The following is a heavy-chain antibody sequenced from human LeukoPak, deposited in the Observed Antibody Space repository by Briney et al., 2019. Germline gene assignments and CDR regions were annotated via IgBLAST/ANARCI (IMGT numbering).Heavy chain of an antibody. CDR1: GLTFKSAW. CDR3: ASAPTTGGLPYFDF. CDR2: VWNTGTT. D-gene: IGHD1-1*01. V-gene: IGHV3-15*01. Sequence: GESLRLSCAASGLTFKSAWMTWVRQGPGKGLEWVGRVWNTGTTDYAAPVTGRFAISKDDSKEMLYLQMNSLKIEDTAIYYCASAPTTGGLPYFDFWGRGTLVTVSS. J-gene: IGHJ4*02.